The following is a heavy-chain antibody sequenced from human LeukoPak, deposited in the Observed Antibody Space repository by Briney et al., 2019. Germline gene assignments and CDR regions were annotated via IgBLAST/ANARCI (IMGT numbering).Heavy chain of an antibody. CDR1: GGSISSYY. D-gene: IGHD6-19*01. V-gene: IGHV4-59*08. CDR2: IYYSGST. J-gene: IGHJ4*02. CDR3: ARCLKSIPVAGTFDY. Sequence: PSETLSLTCTVSGGSISSYYWSWIRQPPGKGLEWIGYIYYSGSTNYNPSLKSRVTISVDTSKNQFSLKLSSVTAADTAVYFCARCLKSIPVAGTFDYWGQGTLVTVSS.